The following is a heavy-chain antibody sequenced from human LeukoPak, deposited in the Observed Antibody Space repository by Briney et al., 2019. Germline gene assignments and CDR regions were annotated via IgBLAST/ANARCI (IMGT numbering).Heavy chain of an antibody. CDR2: INEDGSTT. CDR1: GFTFSSNW. J-gene: IGHJ4*02. D-gene: IGHD3-22*01. Sequence: GGSLRLSCAASGFTFSSNWMHWVRQAPGKGLVWVSRINEDGSTTNYADSVKGRSTIFRDNAKNTLYLQMNSLRAEDTAVYYCAKDRSMIVPHTFDYWGQGTLVTVSS. V-gene: IGHV3-74*01. CDR3: AKDRSMIVPHTFDY.